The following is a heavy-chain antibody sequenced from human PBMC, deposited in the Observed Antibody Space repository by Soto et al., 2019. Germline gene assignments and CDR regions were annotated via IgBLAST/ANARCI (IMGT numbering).Heavy chain of an antibody. CDR2: ISGDGGST. CDR3: AKQRSYYYGSGSYYGLDY. J-gene: IGHJ4*02. Sequence: GGSLRLYCAASGFTFDDYAMHWVRQAPGKGLEWVSLISGDGGSTYYADSVKGRFTISRDNSKNSLYLQMNSLRTEDTALYYCAKQRSYYYGSGSYYGLDYWGQGTLVTVSS. D-gene: IGHD3-10*01. V-gene: IGHV3-43*02. CDR1: GFTFDDYA.